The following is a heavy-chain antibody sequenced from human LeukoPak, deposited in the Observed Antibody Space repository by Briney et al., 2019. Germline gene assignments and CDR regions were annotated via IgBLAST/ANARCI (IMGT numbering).Heavy chain of an antibody. D-gene: IGHD3-9*01. J-gene: IGHJ6*03. V-gene: IGHV3-23*01. Sequence: PGGTLRLSCAASGFTFSSYGMSWVRQAPGKGLEWVSAISGSGGSTYYADSVKGRFTISRDNSKNTLYLQMNSLRAEDTAVYYCARDEYYDILRYMDVWGKGTTVTVSS. CDR3: ARDEYYDILRYMDV. CDR1: GFTFSSYG. CDR2: ISGSGGST.